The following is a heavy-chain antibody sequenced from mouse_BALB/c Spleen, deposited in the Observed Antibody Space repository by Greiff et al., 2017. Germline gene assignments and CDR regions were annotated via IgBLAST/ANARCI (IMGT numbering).Heavy chain of an antibody. V-gene: IGHV1-4*01. J-gene: IGHJ1*01. CDR2: INPSSGYT. D-gene: IGHD1-2*01. Sequence: QVQLQQSGAELARPGASVKMSCKASGYTFTSYTMHWVKQRPGQGLEWIGYINPSSGYTNYNQKFKDKATLTADKSSSTAYMQLSSLTSEDSAVYYCARRGLRLRHFDVWGAGTTVTVSS. CDR1: GYTFTSYT. CDR3: ARRGLRLRHFDV.